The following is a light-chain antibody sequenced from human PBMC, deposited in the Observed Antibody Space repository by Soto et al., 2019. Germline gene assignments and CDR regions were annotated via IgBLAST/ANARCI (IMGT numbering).Light chain of an antibody. CDR3: QQYNVYGT. CDR2: KAS. V-gene: IGKV1-5*03. Sequence: DSQMTQSPSTLSASVGDTVTITCRASQSIGSWLAWYQQIPGKAPKLLIYKASILHSGVPWRFSGSGSGPEFTLTIYSLQPDDFATYYCQQYNVYGTFGQGNKVESK. CDR1: QSIGSW. J-gene: IGKJ1*01.